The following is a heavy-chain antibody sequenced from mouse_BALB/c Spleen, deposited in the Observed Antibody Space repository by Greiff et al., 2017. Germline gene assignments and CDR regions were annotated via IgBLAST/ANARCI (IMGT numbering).Heavy chain of an antibody. CDR1: GFTFSSYT. Sequence: EVHLVESGGGLVQPGGSLKLSCAASGFTFSSYTMSWVRQTPEKRLEWVAYISNGGGSTYYPDTVKGRFTISRDNAKNTLYLQMSSLKSEDTAMYYCARHSHYYGYFDYWGQGTTLTVSS. CDR3: ARHSHYYGYFDY. V-gene: IGHV5-12-2*01. J-gene: IGHJ2*01. D-gene: IGHD1-2*01. CDR2: ISNGGGST.